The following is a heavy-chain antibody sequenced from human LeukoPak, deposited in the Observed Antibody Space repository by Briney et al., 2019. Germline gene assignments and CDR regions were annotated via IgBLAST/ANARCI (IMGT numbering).Heavy chain of an antibody. CDR2: ISGSGGST. CDR3: AKDPNSIAVAGSYDMDV. V-gene: IGHV3-23*01. J-gene: IGHJ6*03. Sequence: GGSLRLSCAASGFTFSSYAMSWVRQAPGKGLEWVSAISGSGGSTYYADSVKGRFTISRDNSKNTLYLQMNSLRAEDTAVYYCAKDPNSIAVAGSYDMDVWGKGTTVTISS. D-gene: IGHD6-19*01. CDR1: GFTFSSYA.